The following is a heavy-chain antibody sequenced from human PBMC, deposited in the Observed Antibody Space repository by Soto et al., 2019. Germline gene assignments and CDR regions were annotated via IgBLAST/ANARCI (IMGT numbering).Heavy chain of an antibody. CDR2: IIPIFGTA. Sequence: SVKVSCKASGGTFSSYAIIWVRQAPGQGLEWMGGIIPIFGTANYAQKFQGRVTITADESTSTAYMELSSVTAADTAVYYCARVKQQLVRGGPYGMDVWGQGTTVTVSS. CDR1: GGTFSSYA. J-gene: IGHJ6*02. V-gene: IGHV1-69*13. CDR3: ARVKQQLVRGGPYGMDV. D-gene: IGHD6-13*01.